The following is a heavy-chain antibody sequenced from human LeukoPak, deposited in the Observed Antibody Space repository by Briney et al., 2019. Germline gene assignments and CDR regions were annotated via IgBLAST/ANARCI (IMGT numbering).Heavy chain of an antibody. V-gene: IGHV1-69*04. D-gene: IGHD3-10*01. J-gene: IGHJ4*02. CDR1: GCTFSSYA. CDR2: IIPILGIA. Sequence: ASVKVSCKASGCTFSSYAISCVRQAPGQPLEWMGRIIPILGIANYAQKFQGRVTITAEKSTSTAYMALRSLRSEDTAVYYCARESARSGINYYGSGSPEYWGEGTLVRVSS. CDR3: ARESARSGINYYGSGSPEY.